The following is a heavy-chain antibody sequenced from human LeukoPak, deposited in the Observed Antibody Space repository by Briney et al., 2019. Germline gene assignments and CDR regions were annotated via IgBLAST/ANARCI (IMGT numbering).Heavy chain of an antibody. V-gene: IGHV1-2*02. Sequence: ASVKVSCKASGYTFTGYYMHWVRQAPGQGLEWMGWINPNSGGTNYAQKFQGRVTVTRDTSISTAYMELSRLRSDDTAVYYCARGGYCSSTSCYKPFDYWGQGTLVTVSS. CDR2: INPNSGGT. J-gene: IGHJ4*02. D-gene: IGHD2-2*02. CDR1: GYTFTGYY. CDR3: ARGGYCSSTSCYKPFDY.